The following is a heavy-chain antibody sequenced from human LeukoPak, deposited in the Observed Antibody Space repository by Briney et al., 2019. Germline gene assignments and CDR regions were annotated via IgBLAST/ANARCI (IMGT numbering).Heavy chain of an antibody. Sequence: SETLSLTCTVSGGSMSNYYWSWIRQPAGKGLEWIGRFYTGGSSNYNPSLRSRVTMSVDRSKSQLSLKLSSVTAADTAVHYCARDIGGRGNLNWFDPWGQGTLVTVSS. CDR1: GGSMSNYY. CDR2: FYTGGSS. D-gene: IGHD1-26*01. J-gene: IGHJ5*02. V-gene: IGHV4-4*07. CDR3: ARDIGGRGNLNWFDP.